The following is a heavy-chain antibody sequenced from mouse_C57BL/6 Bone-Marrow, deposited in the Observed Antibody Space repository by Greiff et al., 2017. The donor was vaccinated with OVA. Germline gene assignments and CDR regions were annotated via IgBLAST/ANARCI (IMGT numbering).Heavy chain of an antibody. CDR3: ADDWWYFDV. CDR1: GYTFTGYW. Sequence: QVQLKESGAELMKPGASVKLSCKATGYTFTGYWIEWVKQRPGHGLEWIGEILPGSGSTNYNEQFKGKATFTADTSSTTDYMQLSSLTTEDSAIYYCADDWWYFDVWGTGTTVTVSS. V-gene: IGHV1-9*01. D-gene: IGHD2-12*01. CDR2: ILPGSGST. J-gene: IGHJ1*03.